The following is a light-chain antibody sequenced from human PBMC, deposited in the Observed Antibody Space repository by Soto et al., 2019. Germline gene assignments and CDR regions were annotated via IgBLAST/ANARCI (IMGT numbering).Light chain of an antibody. Sequence: QSALTQPRSVSGSPGQSVTISCTGTSSDVGGYNFVSWYQQYPGKAPKFMIYDVTKRPSGVPDRFSGSKSGNTASLTISGLQAEDEADHYCCSYAGRVIFGGGTKVTVL. V-gene: IGLV2-11*01. J-gene: IGLJ2*01. CDR1: SSDVGGYNF. CDR3: CSYAGRVI. CDR2: DVT.